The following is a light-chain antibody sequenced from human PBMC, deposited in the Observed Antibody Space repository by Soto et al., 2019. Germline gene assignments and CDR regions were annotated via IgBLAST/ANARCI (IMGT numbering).Light chain of an antibody. J-gene: IGKJ4*01. CDR2: WAS. Sequence: DIVMTQSPDSLDVSLGERATINCKSSRSVMFSSNSKNALAWYQQRPGQPPKLLFYWASTRESGVPDRFSGSGSGTDFTLTISALQAEDVAFYYCQQYFVTPPTFGGGTKVEIK. CDR3: QQYFVTPPT. CDR1: RSVMFSSNSKNA. V-gene: IGKV4-1*01.